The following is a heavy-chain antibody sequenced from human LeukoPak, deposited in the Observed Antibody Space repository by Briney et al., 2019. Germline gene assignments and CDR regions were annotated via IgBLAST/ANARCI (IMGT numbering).Heavy chain of an antibody. CDR3: VKVGYGSGTWGWFDP. CDR1: GGSFSGYY. CDR2: INHSGGT. V-gene: IGHV4-34*01. D-gene: IGHD3-10*01. Sequence: KSSETLSLTCAVYGGSFSGYYWSWIRQPPGKGLEWIGEINHSGGTNYNPSLKSRATISGDASKNQVSLILKSVTTADTAMYYCVKVGYGSGTWGWFDPWGQGILVTVST. J-gene: IGHJ5*02.